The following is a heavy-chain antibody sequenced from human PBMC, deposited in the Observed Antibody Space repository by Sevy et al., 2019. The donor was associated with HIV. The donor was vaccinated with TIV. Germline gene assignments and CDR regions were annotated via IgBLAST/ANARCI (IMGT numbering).Heavy chain of an antibody. Sequence: ASVKVSCKASGGTFSSYAISWVRQAPGQGLEWMGGIIPIFGTANYAQKFQGRVTITADESTSTAYMELSSLRSEDTVVYYCARATIAAAGGLYRYYYGMDVWGQGTTVTVSS. V-gene: IGHV1-69*01. CDR3: ARATIAAAGGLYRYYYGMDV. J-gene: IGHJ6*02. CDR1: GGTFSSYA. D-gene: IGHD6-13*01. CDR2: IIPIFGTA.